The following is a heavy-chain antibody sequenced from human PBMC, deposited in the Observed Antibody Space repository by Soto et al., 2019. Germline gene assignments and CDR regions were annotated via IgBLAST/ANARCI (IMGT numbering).Heavy chain of an antibody. CDR3: ARQPYDSSGYYYGA. D-gene: IGHD3-22*01. Sequence: QLQLQESGPGLVKPSETLSLTCTVSAGSISRSNYYWGWIRQPPGKGLEWIGSMYSSGNTYYNPSLKSRVTISVDTSKNQFSLKLTSVXXAXXXXXYCARQPYDSSGYYYGAWXQGTLVTVSS. CDR1: AGSISRSNYY. V-gene: IGHV4-39*01. CDR2: MYSSGNT. J-gene: IGHJ5*02.